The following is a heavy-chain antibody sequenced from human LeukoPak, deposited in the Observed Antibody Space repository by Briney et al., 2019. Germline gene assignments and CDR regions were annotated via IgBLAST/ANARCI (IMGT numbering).Heavy chain of an antibody. D-gene: IGHD6-13*01. J-gene: IGHJ3*02. Sequence: AGGSLRLSCAASGFTFSSYEMNWVRQAPGKGLEWISYINSDGSTTYYADSVKGRFTISRDNAKNSLYLQMNSLRAEDTAVYYCARDRGVGIGAFDIWGQGTMVTVSS. CDR3: ARDRGVGIGAFDI. V-gene: IGHV3-48*03. CDR2: INSDGSTT. CDR1: GFTFSSYE.